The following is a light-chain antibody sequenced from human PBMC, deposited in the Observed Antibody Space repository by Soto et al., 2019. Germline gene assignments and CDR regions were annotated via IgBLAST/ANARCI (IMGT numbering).Light chain of an antibody. CDR3: QQSYTAPAWT. Sequence: DIQMTQSPSSLSASVGDRVTITCRASQSIRSFLNWYQQKPGKAPKVLIYAASSLLSGVPSRFSGSESGTDFALTINGLQPEDFATYYCQQSYTAPAWTFGQGTKVEVK. CDR1: QSIRSF. CDR2: AAS. J-gene: IGKJ1*01. V-gene: IGKV1-39*01.